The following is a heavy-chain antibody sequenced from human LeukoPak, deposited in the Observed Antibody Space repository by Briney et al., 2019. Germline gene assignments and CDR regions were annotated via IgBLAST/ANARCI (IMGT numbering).Heavy chain of an antibody. Sequence: ASVKVSCKPSGYTFTDYYMHWVRQAPGQGLEWMGWINPNSGGTNYAQKFQGRVTMTRDTSISTAYMELSRLRSDDTAVYYCARESYSSSWNWLDPWGQGALVTVSS. J-gene: IGHJ5*02. CDR1: GYTFTDYY. CDR3: ARESYSSSWNWLDP. D-gene: IGHD6-13*01. V-gene: IGHV1-2*02. CDR2: INPNSGGT.